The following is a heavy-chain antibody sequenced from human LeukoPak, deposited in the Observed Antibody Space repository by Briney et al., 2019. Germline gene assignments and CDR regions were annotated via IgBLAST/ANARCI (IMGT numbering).Heavy chain of an antibody. CDR1: GFTFSSYG. J-gene: IGHJ4*02. Sequence: GSLRLSCAASGFTFSSYGMHWVRQAPGKGLVWVAFIRYDGSNKYYADSVKGRFTISRDNSKNTVSLQMNSLRPEDTAVYYCAREKLRGAPVYRDHWGQGTRVSVS. D-gene: IGHD1-7*01. CDR2: IRYDGSNK. CDR3: AREKLRGAPVYRDH. V-gene: IGHV3-30*02.